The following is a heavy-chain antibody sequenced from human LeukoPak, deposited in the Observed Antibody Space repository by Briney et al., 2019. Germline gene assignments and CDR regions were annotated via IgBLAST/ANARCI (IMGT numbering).Heavy chain of an antibody. CDR2: MNPNSGNT. V-gene: IGHV1-8*03. CDR3: ARGCSSTSCFYYYYMDV. Sequence: ASVEVSCKASGYTFTSYDINWVRQATGQGLEWMGWMNPNSGNTGYAQKFQGRVTITRNTSISTAYMELRSLRSEDTAVYYCARGCSSTSCFYYYYMDVWGKGTTVTVSS. CDR1: GYTFTSYD. J-gene: IGHJ6*03. D-gene: IGHD2-2*01.